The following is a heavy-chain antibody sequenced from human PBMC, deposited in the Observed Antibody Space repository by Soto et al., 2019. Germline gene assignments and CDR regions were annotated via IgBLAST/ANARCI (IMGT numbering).Heavy chain of an antibody. Sequence: GGSLRLSCAASGFTFSSYAMHWVRQAPGKGLEWVAVISYDGSNKYYADSVKGRFTISRDNSKNTLYLQMNSLRAEDTAVYYCARDRYGTEYYYYGMDVWGQGTTVTVSS. D-gene: IGHD4-17*01. CDR3: ARDRYGTEYYYYGMDV. V-gene: IGHV3-30-3*01. CDR1: GFTFSSYA. CDR2: ISYDGSNK. J-gene: IGHJ6*02.